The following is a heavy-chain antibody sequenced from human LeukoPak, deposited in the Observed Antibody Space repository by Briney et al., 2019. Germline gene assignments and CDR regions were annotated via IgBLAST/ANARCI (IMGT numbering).Heavy chain of an antibody. V-gene: IGHV4-4*07. CDR3: ARHSPTGWYYFDS. J-gene: IGHJ4*02. CDR1: GDSMTTFD. Sequence: SETLSLTCSVSGDSMTTFDWSWIRQPAGKGLEWVGQVFTSGTTAYSASLKSRLTISLDKSNNQVSLKLISVTAADTAVYYCARHSPTGWYYFDSWGQGALVIVPS. CDR2: VFTSGTT. D-gene: IGHD6-19*01.